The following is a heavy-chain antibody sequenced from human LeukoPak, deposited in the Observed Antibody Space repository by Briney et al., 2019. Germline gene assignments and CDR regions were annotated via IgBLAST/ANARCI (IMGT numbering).Heavy chain of an antibody. Sequence: ASVKVSCKASGYTFTSYYTHWVRQAPGQGLEWMGIINPSGGSTSYAQKFQGRVTMTRGTSTSTVYMELSSLRSEDTAVYYCARDSPYYYDSSGHYGAIRYWGQGTLVTVSS. CDR3: ARDSPYYYDSSGHYGAIRY. CDR2: INPSGGST. D-gene: IGHD3-22*01. CDR1: GYTFTSYY. V-gene: IGHV1-46*01. J-gene: IGHJ4*02.